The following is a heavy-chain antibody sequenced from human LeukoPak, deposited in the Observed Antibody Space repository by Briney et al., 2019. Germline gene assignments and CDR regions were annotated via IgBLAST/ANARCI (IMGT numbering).Heavy chain of an antibody. CDR1: GFTFDDYG. Sequence: GGSLRLSCAASGFTFDDYGMSWVRQAPGKGLEWVAATSSSDAGTYHADSVRGRFTISRDNSKNTLYLQMNSLRAEDTAVYYCATDRGSSANDYWGQGTLVTVSS. J-gene: IGHJ4*02. CDR3: ATDRGSSANDY. CDR2: TSSSDAGT. V-gene: IGHV3-23*01. D-gene: IGHD6-6*01.